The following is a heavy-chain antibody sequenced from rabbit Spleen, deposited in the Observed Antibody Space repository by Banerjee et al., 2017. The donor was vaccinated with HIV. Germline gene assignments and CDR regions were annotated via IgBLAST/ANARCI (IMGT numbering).Heavy chain of an antibody. J-gene: IGHJ4*01. CDR3: GRGYSASGGSPDYFTL. V-gene: IGHV1S40*01. CDR1: GIDFNTYYY. Sequence: QSLEESGGGLVKPGGTLTVTCKASGIDFNTYYYMCWVRQAPGKGLEWIGCIDPVFGVTFYASWATGRFTISKTSSTTVTLQMTSLTAADTATYFCGRGYSASGGSPDYFTLWGQGTLVTVS. D-gene: IGHD7-1*01. CDR2: IDPVFGVT.